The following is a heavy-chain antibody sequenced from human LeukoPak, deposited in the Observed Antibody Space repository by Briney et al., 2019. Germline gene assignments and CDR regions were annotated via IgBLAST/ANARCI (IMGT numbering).Heavy chain of an antibody. Sequence: GGSLRLSCAASGFTFSDYYMSWIRQAPGKGLEWVSYISSSGSTIYYADSVKGRFTISRDSAKNSLYLQMNSLRAEDTAVYYCATVGGCTNGVCYTGEYYFDYWGQGTLVTVSS. CDR1: GFTFSDYY. V-gene: IGHV3-11*01. CDR3: ATVGGCTNGVCYTGEYYFDY. D-gene: IGHD2-8*01. CDR2: ISSSGSTI. J-gene: IGHJ4*02.